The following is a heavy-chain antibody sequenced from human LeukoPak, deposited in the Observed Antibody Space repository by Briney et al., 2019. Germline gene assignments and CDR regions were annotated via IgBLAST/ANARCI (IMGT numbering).Heavy chain of an antibody. D-gene: IGHD3-9*01. V-gene: IGHV1-69*06. CDR1: GGTFSSYA. Sequence: GASVKVSCKASGGTFSSYAISWVRQAPGQGLEWMGGIIPIFGTANYAQKFQGRVTMPEDTSTDTAYMELSSLRSEDTAVYYCATYYDILTGYSSPKYYYYYGMDVWGQGTTVTVSS. J-gene: IGHJ6*02. CDR3: ATYYDILTGYSSPKYYYYYGMDV. CDR2: IIPIFGTA.